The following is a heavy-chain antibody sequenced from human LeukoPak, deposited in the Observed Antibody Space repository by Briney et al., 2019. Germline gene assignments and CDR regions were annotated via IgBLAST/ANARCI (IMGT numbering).Heavy chain of an antibody. CDR3: VYGSGSYYSKSSFDY. J-gene: IGHJ4*02. Sequence: GGSLRLSCAASGLTFSSYGMSWVRQAPGKGLEWVSAISGSGGSTYYADSVKGRFTISRDNSKNTLYLQMNSLRAEDTAVYYCVYGSGSYYSKSSFDYWGQGTLVTVSS. CDR2: ISGSGGST. D-gene: IGHD3-10*01. CDR1: GLTFSSYG. V-gene: IGHV3-23*01.